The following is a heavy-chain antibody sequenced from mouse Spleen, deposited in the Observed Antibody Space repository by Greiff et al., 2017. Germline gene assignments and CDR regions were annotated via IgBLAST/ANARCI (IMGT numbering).Heavy chain of an antibody. V-gene: IGHV1-26*01. J-gene: IGHJ2*01. D-gene: IGHD4-1*01. Sequence: EVQLQQSGPELVKPGASVKISCKASGYTFTDYYMNWVKQSHGKSLEWIGDINPNNGGTSYNQKFKGKATLTVDKSSSTAYMELRSLTSEDSAVYYCARYDWESYFDYWGQGTTLTVSS. CDR3: ARYDWESYFDY. CDR2: INPNNGGT. CDR1: GYTFTDYY.